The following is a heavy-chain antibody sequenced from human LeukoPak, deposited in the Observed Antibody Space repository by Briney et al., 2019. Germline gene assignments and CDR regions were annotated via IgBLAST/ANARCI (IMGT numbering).Heavy chain of an antibody. V-gene: IGHV6-1*01. J-gene: IGHJ3*02. Sequence: SQTLSLTCAITGDSVSSNSAAWNWIRQSPSRGLEWLGRTYYRSKWYNDYAVSVKSRITINPDTSKNQFSLQLNSVTPEDTAVYYCASNDILTGYDGFDIWGQGTMVTVSS. D-gene: IGHD3-9*01. CDR1: GDSVSSNSAA. CDR3: ASNDILTGYDGFDI. CDR2: TYYRSKWYN.